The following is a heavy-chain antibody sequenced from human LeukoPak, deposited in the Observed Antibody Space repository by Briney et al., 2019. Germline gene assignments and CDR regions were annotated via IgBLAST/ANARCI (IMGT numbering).Heavy chain of an antibody. V-gene: IGHV4-59*08. CDR1: GGSISSYY. Sequence: SETLSLTCTVSGGSISSYYWSWIRQPPGEGLEWIGYIYYSGSTNYNPSLKSRVTISVDTSKNQFSLKLSSVTAADTAVYYCARHSYYYGMDVWGQGTTVTVSS. CDR3: ARHSYYYGMDV. CDR2: IYYSGST. J-gene: IGHJ6*02.